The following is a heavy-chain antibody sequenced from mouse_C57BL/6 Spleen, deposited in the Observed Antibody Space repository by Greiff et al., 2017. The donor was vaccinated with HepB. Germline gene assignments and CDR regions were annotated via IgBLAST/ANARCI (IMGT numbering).Heavy chain of an antibody. CDR3: ARFLEGYYYAMDY. J-gene: IGHJ4*01. D-gene: IGHD2-2*01. Sequence: EVKLMESGGGLVQPGGSLSLSCAASGFTFTDYYMSWVRQPPGKALEWLGFIRNKANGYTTEYSASVKGRFTISRDNSQSILYLQMNALRAEDSATYYCARFLEGYYYAMDYWGQGTSVTVSS. V-gene: IGHV7-3*01. CDR1: GFTFTDYY. CDR2: IRNKANGYTT.